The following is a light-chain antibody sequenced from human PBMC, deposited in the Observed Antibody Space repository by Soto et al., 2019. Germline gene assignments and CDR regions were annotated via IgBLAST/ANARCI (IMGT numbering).Light chain of an antibody. Sequence: IQLTQSPSSLSASVGDRVTITCRASQGISSYLAWYQQKPGKAPKLLISAASTLQSGVPSRFSGSGSGSDFTLTISSLQPGDFATYYCQQLNSYPLTFGGGTKVEIK. CDR1: QGISSY. CDR3: QQLNSYPLT. J-gene: IGKJ4*01. CDR2: AAS. V-gene: IGKV1-9*01.